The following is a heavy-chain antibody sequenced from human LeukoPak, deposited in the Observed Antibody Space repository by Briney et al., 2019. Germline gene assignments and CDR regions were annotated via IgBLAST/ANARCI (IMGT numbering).Heavy chain of an antibody. Sequence: ASVKVSCTASGYSFTNFDINWVRQATGQGLEWMGWMNPNSGNKGYAQKFQGRVTMTMNTSITTAYMELSSLRSEDTAVYYCARGPQWRGDYYYMDVWGRGTTVTVSS. CDR1: GYSFTNFD. CDR3: ARGPQWRGDYYYMDV. D-gene: IGHD6-19*01. V-gene: IGHV1-8*01. J-gene: IGHJ6*03. CDR2: MNPNSGNK.